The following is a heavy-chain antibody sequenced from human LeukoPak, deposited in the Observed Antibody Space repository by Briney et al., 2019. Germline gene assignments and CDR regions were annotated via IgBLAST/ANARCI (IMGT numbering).Heavy chain of an antibody. CDR1: GYTLTELS. CDR2: FDPEDGET. CDR3: ARQGYGGHSQGAADY. D-gene: IGHD4-23*01. Sequence: GASVKVSCKVSGYTLTELSMHWVRQAPGKGLEWMGGFDPEDGETIYAQKFQGRVTMTEDTSTDTAYMELRSLRSDDTAVYYCARQGYGGHSQGAADYWGQGTLVTVSS. J-gene: IGHJ4*02. V-gene: IGHV1-24*01.